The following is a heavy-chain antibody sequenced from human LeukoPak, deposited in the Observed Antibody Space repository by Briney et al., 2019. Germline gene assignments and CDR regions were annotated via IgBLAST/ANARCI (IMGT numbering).Heavy chain of an antibody. CDR1: GGSISSYY. Sequence: SETLSLTCTVSGGSISSYYWSWIRQPPGKGLEWIGYIYYSGSTNYNPSLKSRVTISVDTSKNQFSLKLSSATAADTAVYYCARDQRLGRYNWFDPWGQGTLVTVSS. CDR2: IYYSGST. CDR3: ARDQRLGRYNWFDP. V-gene: IGHV4-59*01. J-gene: IGHJ5*02. D-gene: IGHD6-19*01.